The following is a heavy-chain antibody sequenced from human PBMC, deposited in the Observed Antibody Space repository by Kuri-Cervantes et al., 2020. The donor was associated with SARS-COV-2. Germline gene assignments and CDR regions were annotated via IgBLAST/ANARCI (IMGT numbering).Heavy chain of an antibody. V-gene: IGHV3-13*05. J-gene: IGHJ6*02. Sequence: GGSLRLSCAASGFTFSSYDMHWVRQATGKGLEWVSAIGTAGDPYYPGSVKGRFTISRDNSKNTQYLQMNSLRAEDTAVYYCARDDVGDYYYGMDVWGQGTTVTVSS. CDR3: ARDDVGDYYYGMDV. D-gene: IGHD3-10*02. CDR2: IGTAGDP. CDR1: GFTFSSYD.